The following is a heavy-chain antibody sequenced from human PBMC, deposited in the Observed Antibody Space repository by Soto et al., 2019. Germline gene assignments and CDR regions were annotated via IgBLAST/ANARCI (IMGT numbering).Heavy chain of an antibody. CDR2: IYHSGST. CDR1: GGSISSSYW. D-gene: IGHD3-10*01. CDR3: ARGIIIDADYYFDY. V-gene: IGHV4-4*02. Sequence: QVRLQESGPGLVKPSGTLSLTCGVSGGSISSSYWWSWVRQPPGKGLEWIGEIYHSGSTNYNPSLKSRPTISVDKSKNHFSLRLSSVTAADTAVYYCARGIIIDADYYFDYWGQGALVTVSS. J-gene: IGHJ4*02.